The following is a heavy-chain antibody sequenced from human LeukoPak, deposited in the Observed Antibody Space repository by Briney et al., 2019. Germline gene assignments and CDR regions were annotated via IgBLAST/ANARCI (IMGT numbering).Heavy chain of an antibody. Sequence: ASVKVSCKASGYTFTSYGISWVRQAPGQGLEWMGWISAYNGNTNYAQKLQGRVTTTTDTSTSTAYMELRSLRSDDTAVYYCAGGSGWYEGHYYFDYWGQGTLVTVSS. D-gene: IGHD6-19*01. J-gene: IGHJ4*02. CDR2: ISAYNGNT. CDR3: AGGSGWYEGHYYFDY. CDR1: GYTFTSYG. V-gene: IGHV1-18*01.